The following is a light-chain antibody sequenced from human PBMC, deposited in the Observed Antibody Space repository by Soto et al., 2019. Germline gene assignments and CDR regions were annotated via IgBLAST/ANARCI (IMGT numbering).Light chain of an antibody. J-gene: IGLJ3*02. V-gene: IGLV1-47*01. CDR2: RNN. Sequence: QLVLTQPPSASGTPGQRVTILFSGTGSNIGSNYVYWYQQLPGTAPKLLIYRNNQRPSGVPDRFSGSKSGTSASLAISGLRSEDEADYYCAAWDDSLSGRVFGGGTKLTVL. CDR3: AAWDDSLSGRV. CDR1: GSNIGSNY.